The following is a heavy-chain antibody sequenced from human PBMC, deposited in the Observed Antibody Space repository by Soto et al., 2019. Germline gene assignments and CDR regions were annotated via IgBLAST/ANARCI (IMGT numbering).Heavy chain of an antibody. D-gene: IGHD5-12*01. V-gene: IGHV4-30-2*01. Sequence: SDTLSLTCAVSGGSISSGGYSWSWIRQPPGKGPEWIGYIYHSGSTYYNPSLKSRVTISVDRSKNQFSLKLSSVTAADTAVYYCAAGGGLPRYYWGQGTLVTVSS. CDR2: IYHSGST. CDR3: AAGGGLPRYY. CDR1: GGSISSGGYS. J-gene: IGHJ4*02.